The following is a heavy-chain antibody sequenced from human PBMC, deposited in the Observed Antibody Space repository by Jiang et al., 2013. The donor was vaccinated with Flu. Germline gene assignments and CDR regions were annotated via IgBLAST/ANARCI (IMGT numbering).Heavy chain of an antibody. Sequence: SAVQWVRQARGQRLEWIGWIVVGSGNTNYAQKFQERVTITRDMSTSTAYMELSSLRSEDTAVYYCAAVRGVWCSGGSCYSGGSPFDYWGQGTLVTVSS. CDR1: SA. D-gene: IGHD2-15*01. J-gene: IGHJ4*02. CDR2: IVVGSGNT. CDR3: AAVRGVWCSGGSCYSGGSPFDY. V-gene: IGHV1-58*01.